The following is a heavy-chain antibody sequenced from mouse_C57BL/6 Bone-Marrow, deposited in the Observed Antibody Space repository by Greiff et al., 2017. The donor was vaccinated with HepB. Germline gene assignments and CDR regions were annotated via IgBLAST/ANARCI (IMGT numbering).Heavy chain of an antibody. D-gene: IGHD1-1*01. CDR2: INPGSGGT. CDR1: GYAFTNYL. Sequence: QVQLKESGAELVRPGTSVKVSCKASGYAFTNYLIEWVKQRPGQGLEWIGVINPGSGGTNYNEKFKGKATLTADKSSSTAYMQLSSLTSEDSAVYFCARRGYYAFDVWGTGTTVTVSS. V-gene: IGHV1-54*01. J-gene: IGHJ1*03. CDR3: ARRGYYAFDV.